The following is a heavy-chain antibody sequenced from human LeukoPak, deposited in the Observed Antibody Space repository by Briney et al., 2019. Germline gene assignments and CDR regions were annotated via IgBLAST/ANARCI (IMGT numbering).Heavy chain of an antibody. D-gene: IGHD3-3*01. V-gene: IGHV4-39*01. CDR1: GGSISSYY. J-gene: IGHJ4*02. CDR3: ASPATYYDFWSGYHPFDY. CDR2: ISYSGST. Sequence: SETLSLTCTVSGGSISSYYWGWIRQPPGKGLEWIGSISYSGSTFYNPSLKSRVTISVDTSKKQFSLKLSSVTAADTAVYYCASPATYYDFWSGYHPFDYWGQGTLVTVSS.